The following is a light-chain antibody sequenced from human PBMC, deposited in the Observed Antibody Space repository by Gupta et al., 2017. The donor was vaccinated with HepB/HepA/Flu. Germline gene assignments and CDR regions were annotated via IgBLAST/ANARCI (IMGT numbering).Light chain of an antibody. CDR3: QQSYSTLMCS. J-gene: IGKJ2*04. CDR1: QSISSY. V-gene: IGKV1-39*01. CDR2: AAS. Sequence: DIQMPQSPSSLSASVGDRVTITCRASQSISSYLNWYQQKPGKAPKLLIYAASSLQSGVPSRFSGSGSGTDFTLTISILQPEDFATYYCQQSYSTLMCSFGQGTKLEIK.